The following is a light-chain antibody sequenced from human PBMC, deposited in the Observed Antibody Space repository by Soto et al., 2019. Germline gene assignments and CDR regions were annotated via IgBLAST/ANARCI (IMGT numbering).Light chain of an antibody. J-gene: IGKJ1*01. CDR3: MQSIQLPRT. CDR2: DVS. Sequence: DIVMTQSPLFLSVTPGQPASISCRSSQSLLHGDGRTYLYWYLQRPGQPPQLLIYDVSSLFSGVPNRFSGSGSGTEFTLKISRVEAEDVGVYYCMQSIQLPRTFGQGTKVDIK. CDR1: QSLLHGDGRTY. V-gene: IGKV2D-29*01.